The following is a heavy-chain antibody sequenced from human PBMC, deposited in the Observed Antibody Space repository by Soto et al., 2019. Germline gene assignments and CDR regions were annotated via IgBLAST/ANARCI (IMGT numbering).Heavy chain of an antibody. Sequence: TLSLTCTVSGGSISSGDYYWSWIRQPPGKGLEWIGYIYYSGSTYYNPSLKSRVTISVDTSKNQFSLKLSSVTAADTAVYYCARAPMYQLLPLYFDYWGQGTLVTVSS. CDR3: ARAPMYQLLPLYFDY. J-gene: IGHJ4*02. CDR1: GGSISSGDYY. CDR2: IYYSGST. D-gene: IGHD2-2*01. V-gene: IGHV4-30-4*01.